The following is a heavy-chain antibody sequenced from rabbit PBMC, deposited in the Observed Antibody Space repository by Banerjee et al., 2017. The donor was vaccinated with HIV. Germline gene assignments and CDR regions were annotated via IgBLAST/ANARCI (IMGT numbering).Heavy chain of an antibody. D-gene: IGHD8-1*01. Sequence: QEQLVESGGGLVKPGGTLTLTCKASGIDFSGYYYMCWVRQAPGKGLDWIACIGAGYASGTYYANWAKGRFTISKTSSTVDLKMTSLTAADTATYFCARAPAITYWNLWYYFNLRGQGTLVTVS. CDR1: GIDFSGYYY. V-gene: IGHV1S45*01. CDR3: ARAPAITYWNLWYYFNL. J-gene: IGHJ4*01. CDR2: IGAGYASGT.